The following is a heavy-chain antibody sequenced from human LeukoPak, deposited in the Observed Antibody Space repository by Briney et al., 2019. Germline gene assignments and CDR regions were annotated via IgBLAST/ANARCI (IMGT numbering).Heavy chain of an antibody. V-gene: IGHV3-23*01. D-gene: IGHD2-15*01. CDR3: ARDDWCCSGGSCYYYYGMDV. Sequence: GGSLRLSCAASGFTFSSYAMSWVRQAPGQGLEWVSAISGSGGSTYYADSVKGRFTISRDNSKNTLYLQMNSLRAEATAVYYCARDDWCCSGGSCYYYYGMDVWGQGTTVTVSS. J-gene: IGHJ6*02. CDR1: GFTFSSYA. CDR2: ISGSGGST.